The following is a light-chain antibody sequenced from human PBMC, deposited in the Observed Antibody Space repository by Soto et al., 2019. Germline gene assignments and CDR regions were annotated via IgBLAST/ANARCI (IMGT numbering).Light chain of an antibody. Sequence: QPVLTQSPSASASLGASVKLTCTLSSGHSTYAITWHQQQPEKGPRFLMKLKSDGSHSKGDGIPDRFSGSSSGAERYLTISSLHSEDEADYYCQTWASGIQVFGGGTQLTVL. CDR2: LKSDGSH. J-gene: IGLJ3*02. V-gene: IGLV4-69*02. CDR1: SGHSTYA. CDR3: QTWASGIQV.